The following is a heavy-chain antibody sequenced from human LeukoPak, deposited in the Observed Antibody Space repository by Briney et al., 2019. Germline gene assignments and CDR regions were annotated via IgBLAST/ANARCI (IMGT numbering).Heavy chain of an antibody. CDR3: ARGLENSWYTTGALAAY. V-gene: IGHV1-8*02. CDR1: GYTFTSYA. Sequence: ASVKVSCKASGYTFTSYAMNWVRQAPGQGLEWMGWMNPNSGNTVHEQKFQGRVAMTRNTSISTAHLEMTSLRSEDTAVYFCARGLENSWYTTGALAAYWGQGTLVTVSS. D-gene: IGHD6-13*01. CDR2: MNPNSGNT. J-gene: IGHJ4*02.